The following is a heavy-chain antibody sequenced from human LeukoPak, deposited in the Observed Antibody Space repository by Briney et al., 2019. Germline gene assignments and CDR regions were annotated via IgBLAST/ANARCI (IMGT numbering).Heavy chain of an antibody. CDR1: GFTFSSYS. V-gene: IGHV3-21*01. CDR2: ISSSSSYI. J-gene: IGHJ4*02. Sequence: PGGSLRLSCAASGFTFSSYSMNWVRQAPGKGLEWVSSISSSSSYIYYADSAKGRFTISRDNATNSLYLQMNSLRAEDTAVYYCARDGSYYDILTGYSQQYYFDYWGQGTLVTVSS. D-gene: IGHD3-9*01. CDR3: ARDGSYYDILTGYSQQYYFDY.